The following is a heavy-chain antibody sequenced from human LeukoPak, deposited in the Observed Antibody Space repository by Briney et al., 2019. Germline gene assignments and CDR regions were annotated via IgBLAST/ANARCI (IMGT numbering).Heavy chain of an antibody. Sequence: PGGSLRLSCAASGFTFSSYDMHWVRQATGKGLEWVSAIGTAGDTYYPGSVKGRFTISRENAKNSLYLQMNSLRAGDTAVYYCARAGQYYYGSGSYSYYYYGMDVWGQGTTVTVSS. J-gene: IGHJ6*02. D-gene: IGHD3-10*01. CDR2: IGTAGDT. V-gene: IGHV3-13*01. CDR1: GFTFSSYD. CDR3: ARAGQYYYGSGSYSYYYYGMDV.